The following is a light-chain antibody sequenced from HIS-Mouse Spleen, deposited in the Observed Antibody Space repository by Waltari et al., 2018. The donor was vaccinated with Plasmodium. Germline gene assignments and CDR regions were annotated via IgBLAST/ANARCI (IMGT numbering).Light chain of an antibody. CDR1: QSVSSSY. Sequence: EIVMTQSPATLSLSPVESATLSCRASQSVSSSYLSWYQQKPGQAPRLLIYGASTRATGIPARFSGSGSGTDFTLTISSLQPEDFAVYYCQQDYNLPYTFGQGTKLEIK. CDR2: GAS. J-gene: IGKJ2*01. CDR3: QQDYNLPYT. V-gene: IGKV3D-7*01.